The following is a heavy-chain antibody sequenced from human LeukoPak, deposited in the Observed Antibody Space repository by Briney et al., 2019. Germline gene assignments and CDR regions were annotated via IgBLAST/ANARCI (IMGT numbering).Heavy chain of an antibody. J-gene: IGHJ4*02. CDR2: IYTSGST. V-gene: IGHV4-4*07. D-gene: IGHD3-16*01. CDR1: GGSISGYY. Sequence: SETLSLTCTVSGGSISGYYWSWIRQPAGKGLEWIGHIYTSGSTNYNPSLKSRVTMSVDTSKNQFSLKLNSVTAADTAVYYCARDHVGGFFHYWGQGTLVTVSS. CDR3: ARDHVGGFFHY.